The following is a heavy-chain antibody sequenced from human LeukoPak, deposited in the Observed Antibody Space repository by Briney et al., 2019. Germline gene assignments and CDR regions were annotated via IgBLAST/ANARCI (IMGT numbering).Heavy chain of an antibody. Sequence: PGGSLRLSCAASEFTFSSYNMDWVRQAPGKGLEWVASIKQDGGETFYVDSVKGRFTISRDNAKNSLYLQMNSLRAEDTAVYYCTREDHSNYNYWGQGTLVTVSS. D-gene: IGHD4-11*01. CDR3: TREDHSNYNY. J-gene: IGHJ4*02. V-gene: IGHV3-7*01. CDR2: IKQDGGET. CDR1: EFTFSSYN.